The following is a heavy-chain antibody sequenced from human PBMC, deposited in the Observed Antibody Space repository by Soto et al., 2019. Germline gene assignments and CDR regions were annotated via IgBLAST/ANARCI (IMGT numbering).Heavy chain of an antibody. J-gene: IGHJ4*02. CDR1: GFTFSSYG. Sequence: QVQLVESGGGVVQPGRSLRLSCAASGFTFSSYGMHWVRQAPGKGLEWVAVISNDGSKKYYADSVKGRFTISRDNSKNSLDLQMNSLRAEDTAVYYCAKDLGIVVVVAATLDYWGQGTLVTVSS. CDR3: AKDLGIVVVVAATLDY. CDR2: ISNDGSKK. D-gene: IGHD2-15*01. V-gene: IGHV3-30*18.